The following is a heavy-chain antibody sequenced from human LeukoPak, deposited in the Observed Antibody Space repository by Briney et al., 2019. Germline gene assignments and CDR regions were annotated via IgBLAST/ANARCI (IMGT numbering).Heavy chain of an antibody. V-gene: IGHV3-48*03. CDR1: GFTFSNNE. CDR3: ARDIFAVVHSGYFGS. Sequence: GGSLRLSCVASGFTFSNNEMNWVRQAPGKGLEWVSYISSSGSIIYYADSVKGRFTISRDNAKNSLYLQMNSLRTEDTAVYYCARDIFAVVHSGYFGSWGQGTLVTVSS. CDR2: ISSSGSII. J-gene: IGHJ4*02. D-gene: IGHD3-3*02.